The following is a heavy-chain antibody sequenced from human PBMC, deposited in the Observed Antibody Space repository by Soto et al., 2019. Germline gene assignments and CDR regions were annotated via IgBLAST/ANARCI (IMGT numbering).Heavy chain of an antibody. V-gene: IGHV3-33*01. Sequence: GGSLRLSCAASGFTFSSYGMHWVRQAPGKGLEWVAVIWYDGSNKYYADSVKGRFTISRDNSKNTLYLQMNSLRAEDTAVYYCAREYSSESYSQFDYWGQGTLVTVSS. CDR3: AREYSSESYSQFDY. D-gene: IGHD3-10*01. J-gene: IGHJ4*02. CDR1: GFTFSSYG. CDR2: IWYDGSNK.